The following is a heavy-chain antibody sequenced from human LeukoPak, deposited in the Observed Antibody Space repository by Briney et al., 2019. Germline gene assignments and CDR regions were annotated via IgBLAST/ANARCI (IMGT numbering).Heavy chain of an antibody. D-gene: IGHD2-2*01. CDR1: GFAFDEHG. Sequence: GGSLRLSCTASGFAFDEHGMTWVRQVPGKGLEWVSGINWSGKSTSYGDPVRGRFAISRDNAKNSLSLQMDSLRAEDTALYYCARAPITSPFYFDYWGQGTLVTVSS. V-gene: IGHV3-20*04. CDR3: ARAPITSPFYFDY. CDR2: INWSGKST. J-gene: IGHJ4*02.